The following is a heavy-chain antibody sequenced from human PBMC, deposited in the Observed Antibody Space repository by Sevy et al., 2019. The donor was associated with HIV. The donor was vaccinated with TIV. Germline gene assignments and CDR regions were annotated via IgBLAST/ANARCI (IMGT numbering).Heavy chain of an antibody. V-gene: IGHV3-73*01. CDR3: TRQGVIAELDL. CDR2: IRSRADSYET. Sequence: GGSLRLSCAASGFNFNIAAIHWVRQAPGRGLEWVARIRSRADSYETEYSASGRGRFTISRDDSRTTAYLQMNGLKTEDTAVYSCTRQGVIAELDLWGQGTLVTVSS. D-gene: IGHD2-15*01. CDR1: GFNFNIAA. J-gene: IGHJ5*02.